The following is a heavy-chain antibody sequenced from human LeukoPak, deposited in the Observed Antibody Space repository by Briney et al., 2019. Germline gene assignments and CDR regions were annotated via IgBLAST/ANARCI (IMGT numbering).Heavy chain of an antibody. CDR2: IGGSGGNT. Sequence: GGSLRLSCAASGFTFSNYAMSWVRQAPGKGLEWVSTIGGSGGNTYYADSVKGRFTISRDNSKNTLYLQLGSLRAEDMAVYYCARAFYGYTYGKIDYWGQGTLVTVSS. J-gene: IGHJ4*02. D-gene: IGHD5-18*01. CDR1: GFTFSNYA. CDR3: ARAFYGYTYGKIDY. V-gene: IGHV3-23*01.